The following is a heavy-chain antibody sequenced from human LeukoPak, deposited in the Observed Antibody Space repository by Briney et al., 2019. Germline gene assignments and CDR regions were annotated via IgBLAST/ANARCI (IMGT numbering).Heavy chain of an antibody. D-gene: IGHD3-22*01. CDR2: INPNSGGT. CDR1: GYTFTGYY. V-gene: IGHV1-2*02. J-gene: IGHJ5*02. CDR3: ASQTYDSSGTGVDP. Sequence: ASVKVSCKASGYTFTGYYMHWVRQAPGQGLEWMGWINPNSGGTNDAQKFQGRVTMTRDTSISTAYMELSRLRSDDTAVYYCASQTYDSSGTGVDPWGQGTLVTVSS.